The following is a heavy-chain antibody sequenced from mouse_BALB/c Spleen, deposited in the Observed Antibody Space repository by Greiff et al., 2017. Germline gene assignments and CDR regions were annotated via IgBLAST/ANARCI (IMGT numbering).Heavy chain of an antibody. D-gene: IGHD1-1*01. CDR2: ISSGGGST. CDR3: ARPHYYGSSPWFAY. CDR1: GFAFSSYD. V-gene: IGHV5-12-1*01. J-gene: IGHJ3*01. Sequence: EVMLVESGGGLVKPGGSLKLSCAASGFAFSSYDMSWVRQTPEKRLEWVAYISSGGGSTYYPDTVKGRFTISRDNAKNTLYLQMSSLKSEDTAMYYCARPHYYGSSPWFAYWGQGTLVTVSA.